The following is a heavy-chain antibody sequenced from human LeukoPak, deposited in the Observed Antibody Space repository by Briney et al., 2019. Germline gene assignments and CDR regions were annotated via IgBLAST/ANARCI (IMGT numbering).Heavy chain of an antibody. J-gene: IGHJ4*02. CDR1: GFTVSSNY. CDR2: IYSGGST. Sequence: GGSLRLSCAASGFTVSSNYMSWVRQAPGKGLEWVSAIYSGGSTYYADSVKGRFTISRDNSKNTLYLQMNSLRAEDTAVYYCARGYCSGGSCYRHLDYWGQGTLVTVSS. CDR3: ARGYCSGGSCYRHLDY. V-gene: IGHV3-66*01. D-gene: IGHD2-15*01.